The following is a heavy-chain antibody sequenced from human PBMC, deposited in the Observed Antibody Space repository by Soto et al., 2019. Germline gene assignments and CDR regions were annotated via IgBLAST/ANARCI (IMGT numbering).Heavy chain of an antibody. CDR3: ARVPENSGSYYYFDP. D-gene: IGHD1-26*01. CDR2: IYYSGST. Sequence: PSETLSLTCTVSGGSISSGDYYWSWIRQPPGKGLEWIGYIYYSGSTYYNPSLKSRVTISVDTSKNQFSLKLSSVTAADTAVYYCARVPENSGSYYYFDPWGQGTLVTVSS. CDR1: GGSISSGDYY. V-gene: IGHV4-30-4*01. J-gene: IGHJ4*02.